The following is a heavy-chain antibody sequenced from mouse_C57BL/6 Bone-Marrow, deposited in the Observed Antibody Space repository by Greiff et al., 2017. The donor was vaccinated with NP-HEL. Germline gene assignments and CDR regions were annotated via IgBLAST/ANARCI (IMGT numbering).Heavy chain of an antibody. CDR1: GYTFTDHT. CDR2: LYPRDGST. Sequence: QVQLQQSDAELVKPGASVKISCKVSGYTFTDHTIHWMKQRPEQGLEWIGYLYPRDGSTTYNEKFKGKATLTADKSSSTAYMQLNSLTSEDSAVYFWARGGHYYGSSYNYYAMDYWGQGTSGTVSS. V-gene: IGHV1-78*01. CDR3: ARGGHYYGSSYNYYAMDY. J-gene: IGHJ4*01. D-gene: IGHD1-1*01.